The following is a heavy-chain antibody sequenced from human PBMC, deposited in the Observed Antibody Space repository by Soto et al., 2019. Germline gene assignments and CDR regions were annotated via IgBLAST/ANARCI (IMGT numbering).Heavy chain of an antibody. CDR3: ALLYGDYVRGWFDP. Sequence: QVQLVQSGAEVKKPGSSVKVSCKASGGTFSSYAISWVRQAPGQGLEWMGGIIPIFGTANYAQKFQGRVTITADESTSTGDMELSSLRSEDTAVYYCALLYGDYVRGWFDPWGQGTLVTVSS. CDR1: GGTFSSYA. D-gene: IGHD4-17*01. CDR2: IIPIFGTA. J-gene: IGHJ5*02. V-gene: IGHV1-69*12.